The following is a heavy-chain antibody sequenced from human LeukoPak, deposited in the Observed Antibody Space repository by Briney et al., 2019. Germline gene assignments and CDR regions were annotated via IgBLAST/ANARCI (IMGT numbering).Heavy chain of an antibody. J-gene: IGHJ6*02. Sequence: GRSLRLSCAGSGFTFSSYAMSWVRPAPGKGLEWVLAISGSGGSTYYADSVKGRFTISRDNSKNTLYLQMNSLRAEDTAVYYCAIGYCSSTSCYTDYYYGMDVWGQGTTVTVSS. V-gene: IGHV3-23*01. CDR1: GFTFSSYA. D-gene: IGHD2-2*02. CDR3: AIGYCSSTSCYTDYYYGMDV. CDR2: ISGSGGST.